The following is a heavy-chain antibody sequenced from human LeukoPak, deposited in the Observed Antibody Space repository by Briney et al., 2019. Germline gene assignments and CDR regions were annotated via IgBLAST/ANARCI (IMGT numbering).Heavy chain of an antibody. V-gene: IGHV3-23*01. CDR3: AKRSRRLTIVRGVPREDV. CDR1: GFTFSNYA. CDR2: ISGNGGST. Sequence: PGGSLRLSCAASGFTFSNYAMNWVRQAPGKGLEWVSGISGNGGSTYYADSVKGRFTISRDNSKNTLYLQMNSLRAEDTAVYYCAKRSRRLTIVRGVPREDVWGQGTTVTASS. D-gene: IGHD3-10*01. J-gene: IGHJ6*02.